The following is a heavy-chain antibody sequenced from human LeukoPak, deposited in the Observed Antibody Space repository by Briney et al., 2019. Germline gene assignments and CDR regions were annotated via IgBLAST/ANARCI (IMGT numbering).Heavy chain of an antibody. Sequence: GASVKVSCKASGYTFTGYYMHWVRQAPGQGLEWMGWINPNSGATNFAQKFQGRVTMTGDTSISTAYMELSRLRSDDTAVYYCARDRGSSWYVDYWGQGTLVTVSS. CDR2: INPNSGAT. CDR3: ARDRGSSWYVDY. V-gene: IGHV1-2*02. CDR1: GYTFTGYY. J-gene: IGHJ4*02. D-gene: IGHD6-13*01.